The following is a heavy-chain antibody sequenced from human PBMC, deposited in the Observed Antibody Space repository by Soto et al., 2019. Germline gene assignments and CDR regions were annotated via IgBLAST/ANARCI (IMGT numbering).Heavy chain of an antibody. J-gene: IGHJ4*02. D-gene: IGHD3-22*01. CDR2: IYSSGST. CDR1: GFTVSSND. Sequence: EVQLVESGGDLIQPGGSLRLSCAASGFTVSSNDMSWVRQAPGKGLEWVSLIYSSGSTHYADSVKGRFTISRDNSKNTVHLQMTTLSAEDTAVYYCARRPLNSNGAYWGQGTLVTVSS. CDR3: ARRPLNSNGAY. V-gene: IGHV3-53*01.